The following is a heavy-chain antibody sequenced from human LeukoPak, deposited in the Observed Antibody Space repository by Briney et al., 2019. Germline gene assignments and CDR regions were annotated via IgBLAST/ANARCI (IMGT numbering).Heavy chain of an antibody. CDR1: GFTFSSYG. CDR2: ISYDGSNK. J-gene: IGHJ4*02. CDR3: ARSRDRFLEWLAADY. Sequence: GRSLRLSCAASGFTFSSYGMHWVRQARGKGLEWVAVISYDGSNKYYADSVKGRFTISRYNSKNTLYLQMNSLRVEDTAVYYCARSRDRFLEWLAADYWGQGTLVTVSS. V-gene: IGHV3-30*03. D-gene: IGHD3-3*01.